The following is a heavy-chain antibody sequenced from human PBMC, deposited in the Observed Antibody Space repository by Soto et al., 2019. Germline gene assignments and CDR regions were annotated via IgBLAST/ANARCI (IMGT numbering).Heavy chain of an antibody. CDR3: AHSPGSYYDY. D-gene: IGHD3-10*01. Sequence: QITLKESGPTLVKPTQTLTLTCTFSGFSLSTSGVGVGWIRQPPGKALEWLALIYWDDDKRYSPSLKSRLTISKDASKTPVVLTMTNMGPVDTATSYCAHSPGSYYDYWGQGTLVTVSS. CDR2: IYWDDDK. J-gene: IGHJ4*02. V-gene: IGHV2-5*02. CDR1: GFSLSTSGVG.